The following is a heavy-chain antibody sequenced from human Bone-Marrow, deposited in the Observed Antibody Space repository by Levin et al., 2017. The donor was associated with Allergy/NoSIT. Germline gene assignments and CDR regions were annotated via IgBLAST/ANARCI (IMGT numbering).Heavy chain of an antibody. CDR3: AKGSSGWFQETDS. CDR2: ISGSGDVT. V-gene: IGHV3-23*01. CDR1: GFTFHTSA. J-gene: IGHJ4*02. Sequence: ESLKISCTASGFTFHTSAMTWVRQAPGRGLAWVSAISGSGDVTSYADSVKGRFTVFRDNSKNMLFLQMDSLRVEDTAVFYCAKGSSGWFQETDSWGQGTLVTVSS. D-gene: IGHD6-19*01.